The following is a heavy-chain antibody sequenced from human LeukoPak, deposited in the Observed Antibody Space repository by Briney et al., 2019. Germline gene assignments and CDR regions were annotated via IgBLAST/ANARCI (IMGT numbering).Heavy chain of an antibody. CDR3: ASDCSGGSLRY. Sequence: GGSLRLSCAASGFSFSSYSMNWVRQAPGKGLEWISYNSSGSSTIFYADSVKGRFTISRDNAKNSLYLQMNSLRAEDTAVYYCASDCSGGSLRYWGQGTLVTVSS. CDR2: NSSGSSTI. V-gene: IGHV3-48*01. J-gene: IGHJ4*02. CDR1: GFSFSSYS. D-gene: IGHD2-15*01.